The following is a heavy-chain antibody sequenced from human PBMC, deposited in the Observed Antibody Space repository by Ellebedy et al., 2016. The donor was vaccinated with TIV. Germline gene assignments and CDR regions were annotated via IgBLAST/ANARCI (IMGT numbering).Heavy chain of an antibody. V-gene: IGHV4-4*07. CDR3: ARGGGGTILAS. J-gene: IGHJ4*02. CDR1: GGSISSYY. CDR2: IYTSGST. D-gene: IGHD2-15*01. Sequence: MPGGSLRLSCTVSGGSISSYYWSWIRQPAGKGLEWIGRIYTSGSTNYNPSLKSRVTMSVDTSKNQFSLKLSSVTAADTAVYYCARGGGGTILASWGQGTLVTVSS.